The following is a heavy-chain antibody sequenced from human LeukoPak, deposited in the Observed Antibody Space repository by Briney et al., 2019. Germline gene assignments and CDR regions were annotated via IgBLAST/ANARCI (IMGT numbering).Heavy chain of an antibody. CDR2: IKQDGSEK. Sequence: GGSLRLSCAASGFTFSSYAMSWVRQAPGKGLEWVANIKQDGSEKYYVDSVKGRFTISRDNAKNSLYLQMSSLRAEDTAVYYCARVVVVPAAIILRRYYYYGMDVWGQGTTVTVSS. V-gene: IGHV3-7*01. D-gene: IGHD2-2*02. CDR1: GFTFSSYA. CDR3: ARVVVVPAAIILRRYYYYGMDV. J-gene: IGHJ6*02.